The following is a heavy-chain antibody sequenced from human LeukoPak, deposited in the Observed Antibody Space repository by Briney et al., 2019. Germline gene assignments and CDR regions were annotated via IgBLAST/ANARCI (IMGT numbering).Heavy chain of an antibody. CDR2: INPSGGST. D-gene: IGHD3-22*01. CDR1: GSTFSSYT. CDR3: ARGSGITMIVVVKLYYYYMDV. J-gene: IGHJ6*03. Sequence: ASVKVSCKASGSTFSSYTISWVRQAPGQGLEWMGIINPSGGSTSYAQKFQGRVTMTRDTSTSTVYMELSSLRSEDTAVYYCARGSGITMIVVVKLYYYYMDVWGQGTLVTVSS. V-gene: IGHV1-46*01.